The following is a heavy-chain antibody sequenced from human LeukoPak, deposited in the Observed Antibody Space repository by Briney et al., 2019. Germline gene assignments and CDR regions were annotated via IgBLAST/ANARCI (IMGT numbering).Heavy chain of an antibody. CDR1: GYTFTVYY. Sequence: ASVKVSCKASGYTFTVYYMHWVRQAPGQGLERMGWINPNSGGTNHAQKFQGRVTMTRDKSISTAYMELSRLGSDAAAVYYCARVRYQLLYGTFDYWGQGTLVTVSS. CDR2: INPNSGGT. J-gene: IGHJ4*02. D-gene: IGHD2-2*02. V-gene: IGHV1-2*02. CDR3: ARVRYQLLYGTFDY.